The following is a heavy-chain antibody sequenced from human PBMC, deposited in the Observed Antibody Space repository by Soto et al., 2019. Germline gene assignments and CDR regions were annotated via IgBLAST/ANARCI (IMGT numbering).Heavy chain of an antibody. D-gene: IGHD3-22*01. V-gene: IGHV3-23*01. CDR3: ARDDSSGYYVLPLDY. CDR2: ISGSGGST. J-gene: IGHJ4*02. CDR1: GFTFSSYA. Sequence: EVQLLESGGGLVQPGGSLRLSCAASGFTFSSYAMSWVRQAPGKGLEWVSAISGSGGSTYYADSVKGRFTISRDNAKNSLYLQMNSLRDEDTAVYYCARDDSSGYYVLPLDYWGQGTLVTVSS.